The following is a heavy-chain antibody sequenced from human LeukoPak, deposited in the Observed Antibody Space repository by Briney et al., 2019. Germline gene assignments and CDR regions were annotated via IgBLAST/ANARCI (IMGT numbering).Heavy chain of an antibody. CDR1: GFTFSNYG. D-gene: IGHD1-14*01. Sequence: PGGSLRLSCAAAGFTFSNYGIHWVRQAPGKGLEWVAVISKDGGNKDYADSVKGRFIISRDNSKNTLYLQMNSLRAEDTAVYYCARDRSGIYDAFDIWGQGTMVTVSS. CDR2: ISKDGGNK. J-gene: IGHJ3*02. CDR3: ARDRSGIYDAFDI. V-gene: IGHV3-30*03.